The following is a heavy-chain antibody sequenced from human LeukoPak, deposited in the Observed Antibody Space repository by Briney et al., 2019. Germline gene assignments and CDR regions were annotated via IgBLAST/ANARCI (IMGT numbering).Heavy chain of an antibody. CDR1: GASITRRY. CDR2: INYSGNT. D-gene: IGHD1-26*01. J-gene: IGHJ4*02. Sequence: SETLSLTCTVSGASITRRYWSWIRQPPGKGLEGIGYINYSGNTNYNPSLKSRVTISVDTSKNQFSLKLSSVTAADTAVYYCGRGGAGSYLEYSFDYWRQGTLVPVSS. CDR3: GRGGAGSYLEYSFDY. V-gene: IGHV4-59*11.